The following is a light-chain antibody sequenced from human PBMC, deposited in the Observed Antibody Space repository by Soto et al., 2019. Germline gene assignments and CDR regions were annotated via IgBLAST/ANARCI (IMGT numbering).Light chain of an antibody. V-gene: IGLV1-47*01. J-gene: IGLJ1*01. CDR2: RNH. CDR1: SSNIGSNY. Sequence: QSVLTQPPSASGTPGQRVSISCSRSSSNIGSNYVYWYQQLPGTAPKLLIYRNHQRPSGVPYRFSGSKSGTSASLAISGLRFEDEDDYYCGSWNSRLSAYDCGSGTKVNV. CDR3: GSWNSRLSAYD.